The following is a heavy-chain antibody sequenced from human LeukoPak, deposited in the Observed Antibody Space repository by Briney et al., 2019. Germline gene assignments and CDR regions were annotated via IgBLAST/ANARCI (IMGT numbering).Heavy chain of an antibody. V-gene: IGHV3-48*03. J-gene: IGHJ6*04. Sequence: GGSLRLSCAASGFTFSSYAMHWVRQAPGKGLEWVSYISSSDSIIYYADSVKGRFTISRDNAKNSLYLQMNSLRAEDTAVYYCAELGITMIGGVWGKGTTVTISS. CDR2: ISSSDSII. D-gene: IGHD3-10*02. CDR1: GFTFSSYA. CDR3: AELGITMIGGV.